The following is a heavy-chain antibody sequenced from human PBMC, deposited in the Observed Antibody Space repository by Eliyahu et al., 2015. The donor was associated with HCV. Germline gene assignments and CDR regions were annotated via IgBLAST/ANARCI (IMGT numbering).Heavy chain of an antibody. CDR2: INPSGGST. D-gene: IGHD3-22*01. Sequence: QVQLVQSGAEXKKPGASVKVSCKASGYTFTSYYXXWVRQAPGQGLEWMGIINPSGGSTSYAQKFQGRVTMTRDTSTSTVYMELSSLRSEDTAVYYCARDYYDSSGPLGGYNWFDPWGQGTLVTVSS. V-gene: IGHV1-46*01. CDR1: GYTFTSYY. CDR3: ARDYYDSSGPLGGYNWFDP. J-gene: IGHJ5*02.